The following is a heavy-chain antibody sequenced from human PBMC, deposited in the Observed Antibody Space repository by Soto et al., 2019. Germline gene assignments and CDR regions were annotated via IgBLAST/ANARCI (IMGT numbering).Heavy chain of an antibody. CDR2: ISSSGSTI. J-gene: IGHJ4*02. CDR3: ARARAAAGTPPPYFDY. V-gene: IGHV3-11*01. D-gene: IGHD6-13*01. CDR1: GFTFSDYY. Sequence: PGGSLRLSCAASGFTFSDYYMSWIRQAPGKGLEWVSYISSSGSTIYYADSVKGRFTISRDNAKNSLYLQMNSLRAEDTAVYYCARARAAAGTPPPYFDYWGQGTLVTVSS.